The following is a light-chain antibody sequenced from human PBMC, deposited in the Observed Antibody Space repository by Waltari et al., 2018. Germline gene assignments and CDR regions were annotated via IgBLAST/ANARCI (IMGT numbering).Light chain of an antibody. CDR1: SPNLGAGYH. CDR2: GNS. Sequence: QSVLTQPPSVSGAPGQRVTIPCTGSSPNLGAGYHLTWYQPLPGTAPKLLIYGNSNRPSGVPDRFSGSKSGTSASLAITGLQAEDEADYYCQSYDSSLSGPRVFGGGTKLTVL. J-gene: IGLJ3*02. CDR3: QSYDSSLSGPRV. V-gene: IGLV1-40*01.